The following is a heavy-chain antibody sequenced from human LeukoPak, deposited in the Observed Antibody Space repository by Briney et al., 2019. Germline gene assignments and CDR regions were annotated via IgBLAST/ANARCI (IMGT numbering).Heavy chain of an antibody. J-gene: IGHJ4*02. Sequence: PSETLSLTCAVYGGSFSGYYWSWIRQPPGKGLEWIGGINHSGSTNYNPSLKSRVTISVDTSKNHFSLRLSSVTAADTAMYYCARGTLYSGWSYYFDYWGQGSQVTVSS. V-gene: IGHV4-34*01. D-gene: IGHD6-19*01. CDR2: INHSGST. CDR1: GGSFSGYY. CDR3: ARGTLYSGWSYYFDY.